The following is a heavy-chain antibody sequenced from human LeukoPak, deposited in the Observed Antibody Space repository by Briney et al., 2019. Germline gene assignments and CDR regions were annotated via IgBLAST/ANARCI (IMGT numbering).Heavy chain of an antibody. V-gene: IGHV3-11*01. Sequence: GGSLRLSCAASGFTFSDYYMGWIRQAPGKGLEWVSYISSSGSTIYYADSVKGRFTISRDNAKNSLYLQMNSLRAEDTAVYYCASAFYYDSRGNRGQGTLVTVSS. CDR2: ISSSGSTI. CDR3: ASAFYYDSRGN. CDR1: GFTFSDYY. D-gene: IGHD3-22*01. J-gene: IGHJ4*02.